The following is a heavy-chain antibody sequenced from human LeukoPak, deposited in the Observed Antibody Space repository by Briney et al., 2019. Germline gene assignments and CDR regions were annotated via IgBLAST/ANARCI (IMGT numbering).Heavy chain of an antibody. CDR2: ISGSGAST. D-gene: IGHD1-26*01. CDR3: AKDVGKWESLHFFDY. CDR1: GFTFSTNA. V-gene: IGHV3-23*01. Sequence: GGSLRLSCLTSGFTFSTNAMSWVRQAPGKGLEWISGISGSGASTYYADSVTGRFTISRDNSRNTLYLQMNSLRGDDAAVYYCAKDVGKWESLHFFDYWGQGTLVTVSS. J-gene: IGHJ4*02.